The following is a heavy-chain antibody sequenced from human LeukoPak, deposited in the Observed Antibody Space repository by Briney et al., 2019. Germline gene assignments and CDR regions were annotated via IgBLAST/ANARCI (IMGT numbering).Heavy chain of an antibody. CDR3: AREGGDGPFNWFDP. Sequence: PGGSLRLSCAASGFTFSDYYMSWIRQAPGKGLEWVSYISSSGSTIYYADSVKGQSTISRDNAKNSLYLQMNSLRAEDTAVYYCAREGGDGPFNWFDPWGQGTLVTVSS. J-gene: IGHJ5*02. V-gene: IGHV3-11*01. D-gene: IGHD3-16*01. CDR2: ISSSGSTI. CDR1: GFTFSDYY.